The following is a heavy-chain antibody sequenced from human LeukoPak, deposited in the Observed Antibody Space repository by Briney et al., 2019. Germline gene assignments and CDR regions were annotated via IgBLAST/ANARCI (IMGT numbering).Heavy chain of an antibody. CDR1: GGSISSGGYY. CDR3: AKTFGMGSSSPWFDP. V-gene: IGHV4-30-2*01. Sequence: PSQTLSPTCTVSGGSISSGGYYWSWIRQPPGKGLEWIGYIYHSGSTYYNPSLKSRVTISVDRSKNQFSLKLSSVTAADTAVYYCAKTFGMGSSSPWFDPWGQGTLVTVSS. CDR2: IYHSGST. J-gene: IGHJ5*02. D-gene: IGHD6-6*01.